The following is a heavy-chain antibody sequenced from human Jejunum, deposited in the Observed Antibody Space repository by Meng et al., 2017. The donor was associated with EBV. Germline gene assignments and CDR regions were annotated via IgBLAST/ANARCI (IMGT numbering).Heavy chain of an antibody. CDR2: TYYRSKSYN. CDR3: AGGAAAGTGSGFQH. V-gene: IGHV6-1*01. Sequence: QVQLQQSDPGLVKPSQTIALTFAXXXDSVSSNSATWHWVRQSPSRGLAWLGRTYYRSKSYNDYAVSVKSRITINPDTSKNQFSLQLNSVTPEDTAVYYCAGGAAAGTGSGFQHWGQGTLVTVSS. CDR1: XDSVSSNSAT. J-gene: IGHJ1*01. D-gene: IGHD6-13*01.